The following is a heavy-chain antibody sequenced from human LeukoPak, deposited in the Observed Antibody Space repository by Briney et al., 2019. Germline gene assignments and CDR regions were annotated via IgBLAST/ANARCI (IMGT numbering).Heavy chain of an antibody. Sequence: VKVSCKASGYTFTGYYMHWVRQAPGQGLEWMGWINPKSGVTKYAEKFQGRVTLTGDTSISTAYMELSRLRSDDTAMYYCAKIKGGPEPTYYFDYWGQGTLVTVSS. D-gene: IGHD3-16*01. V-gene: IGHV1-2*02. J-gene: IGHJ4*02. CDR1: GYTFTGYY. CDR3: AKIKGGPEPTYYFDY. CDR2: INPKSGVT.